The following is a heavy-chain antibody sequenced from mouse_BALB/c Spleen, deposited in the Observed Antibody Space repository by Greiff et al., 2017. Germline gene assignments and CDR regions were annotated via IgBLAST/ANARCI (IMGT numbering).Heavy chain of an antibody. V-gene: IGHV5-6-5*01. CDR1: GFTFSSYA. J-gene: IGHJ3*01. CDR3: ARLITTGWFAY. D-gene: IGHD2-4*01. CDR2: ISSGGST. Sequence: EVKLQESGGGLVKPGGSLKLSCAASGFTFSSYAMSWVRQTPEKRLEWVASISSGGSTYYPDSVKGRFTISRDNARNILYLQMSSLRSEDTAMYYCARLITTGWFAYWGQGTLVTVSA.